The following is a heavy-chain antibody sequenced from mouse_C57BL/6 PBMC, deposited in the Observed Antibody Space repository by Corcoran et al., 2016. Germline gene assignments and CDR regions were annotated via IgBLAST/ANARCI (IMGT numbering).Heavy chain of an antibody. Sequence: EVQLQQSGAELVRPGASVKLSCTASGFNIKDYYMHWVKQRPEQGLEWIGRIDPEDGDTEYAPKFQGKATMTADTSSNTAYLQLSSLTSEDTAVYYCTTSSTTVVATKGYWGQGTTLTVSS. D-gene: IGHD1-1*01. CDR2: IDPEDGDT. J-gene: IGHJ2*01. V-gene: IGHV14-1*01. CDR1: GFNIKDYY. CDR3: TTSSTTVVATKGY.